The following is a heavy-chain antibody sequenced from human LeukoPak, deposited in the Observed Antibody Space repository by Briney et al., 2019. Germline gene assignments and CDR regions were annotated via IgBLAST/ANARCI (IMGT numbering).Heavy chain of an antibody. Sequence: SETLSLTCAVYGGSFSGYYWSWIRQPPGKGLEWIGEINHSGSTNYNPSLKSRVTISVDTSKNQFSLKLSSVTAADTAVYYCARVKPEMLWFGDPDYYYYMDVWGKGTTVTVSS. J-gene: IGHJ6*03. D-gene: IGHD3-10*01. CDR2: INHSGST. CDR1: GGSFSGYY. V-gene: IGHV4-34*01. CDR3: ARVKPEMLWFGDPDYYYYMDV.